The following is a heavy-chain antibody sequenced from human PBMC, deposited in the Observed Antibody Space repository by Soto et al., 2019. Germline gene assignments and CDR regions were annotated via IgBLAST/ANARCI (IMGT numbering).Heavy chain of an antibody. CDR1: GFIFTNYA. CDR3: VREGRGSFDF. D-gene: IGHD5-12*01. J-gene: IGHJ3*01. CDR2: IGVRGNSA. V-gene: IGHV3-23*01. Sequence: WGSLRLSCAASGFIFTNYAMNWVRQAPGKGLEWVSVIGVRGNSAYYADSVQGRFTISRDNSKNTLSLQMSSLTADDTAIYYCVREGRGSFDFWGRETMVNVSS.